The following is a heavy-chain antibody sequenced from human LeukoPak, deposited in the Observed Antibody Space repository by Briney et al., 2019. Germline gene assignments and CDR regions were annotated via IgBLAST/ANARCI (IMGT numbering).Heavy chain of an antibody. J-gene: IGHJ4*02. CDR1: GGSISTYC. CDR2: VYTSGTP. V-gene: IGHV4-4*07. CDR3: ARGDYYDGSGYALDY. Sequence: SETLSLTCTVSGGSISTYCWSWIRQPAGKGLEWIGRVYTSGTPNYNPSLRSRVTMSVDTSKNQFSLKLSSVTAADTAVYYCARGDYYDGSGYALDYWGQGTLVTVSS. D-gene: IGHD3-22*01.